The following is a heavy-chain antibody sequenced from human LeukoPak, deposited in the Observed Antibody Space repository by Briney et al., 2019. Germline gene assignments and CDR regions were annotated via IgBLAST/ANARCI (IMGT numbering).Heavy chain of an antibody. Sequence: PGGSLRLSCVASGFTFTTSGMHWVRQAPGKGLVWVSRINSDGRSTNYADSVKGRFTISRDNAKNTLYLQMNSLRAEDTAVYYCARDPDSSGWSSIEYWGQGTLVTVSS. D-gene: IGHD6-19*01. CDR3: ARDPDSSGWSSIEY. CDR1: GFTFTTSG. J-gene: IGHJ4*02. V-gene: IGHV3-74*01. CDR2: INSDGRST.